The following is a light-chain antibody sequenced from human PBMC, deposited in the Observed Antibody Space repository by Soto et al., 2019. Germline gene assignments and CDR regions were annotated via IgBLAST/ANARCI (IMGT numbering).Light chain of an antibody. CDR1: QSVSNND. V-gene: IGKV3-20*01. CDR3: HHYGSSPPYT. CDR2: GAS. Sequence: EIVLTQSPDTLSLPPGERATVSCRASQSVSNNDLAWYQQKPGQAPRLLLYGASFRPTGIPDRFSGSGSGTDFTLTISRLEPEDFAVYYCHHYGSSPPYTFGQGTKLDIK. J-gene: IGKJ2*01.